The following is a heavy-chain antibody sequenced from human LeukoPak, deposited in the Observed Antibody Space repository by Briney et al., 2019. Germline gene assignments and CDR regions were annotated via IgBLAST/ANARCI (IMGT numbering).Heavy chain of an antibody. CDR1: GFTFTTYW. D-gene: IGHD4-17*01. CDR2: IKQDGTEK. J-gene: IGHJ5*02. CDR3: ATNYGALGDWFDP. Sequence: GGSLRLSCAASGFTFTTYWMSWVRQAPGKGLEWVANIKQDGTEKYYVDSVKCRFTISRDNAKNSLYLQMNSLRAEDTAVYYCATNYGALGDWFDPWGQGTLVTVSS. V-gene: IGHV3-7*01.